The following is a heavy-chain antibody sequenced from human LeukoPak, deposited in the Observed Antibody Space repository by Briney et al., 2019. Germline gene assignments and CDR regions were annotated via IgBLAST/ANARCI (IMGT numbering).Heavy chain of an antibody. V-gene: IGHV1-46*01. CDR3: ARYSMANTLDF. J-gene: IGHJ4*02. Sequence: ASVKVSCKASGYTFTSYYMHWVRQAPGQGLEWMGIINPSGGSTSYAQKFQGRVTMTRDTSISTVFMDLSRLRSDDTAVYYCARYSMANTLDFWGQGILVTVSS. D-gene: IGHD2/OR15-2a*01. CDR2: INPSGGST. CDR1: GYTFTSYY.